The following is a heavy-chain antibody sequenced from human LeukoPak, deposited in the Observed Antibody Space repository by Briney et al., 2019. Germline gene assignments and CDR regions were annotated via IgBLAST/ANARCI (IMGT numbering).Heavy chain of an antibody. D-gene: IGHD3-22*01. CDR2: INHSGST. CDR1: GGSFSGYY. J-gene: IGHJ4*02. CDR3: ASDSSGYYYVH. V-gene: IGHV4-34*01. Sequence: SETLSLTCAVYGGSFSGYYWSWIRQPPGKGLEWIGEINHSGSTNYNPSLKSRVTISVDTSKNQFSLKLSSVTAADTAVYYCASDSSGYYYVHWGQGTLVTVSS.